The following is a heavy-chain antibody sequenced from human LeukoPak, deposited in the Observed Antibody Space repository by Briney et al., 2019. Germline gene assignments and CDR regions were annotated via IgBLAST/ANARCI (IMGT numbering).Heavy chain of an antibody. CDR3: ARHPFSSTWYGLFDY. Sequence: SETLSLTCAVYGGSFSGYYWSWIRQPPGKGLEWIGEINHSGSTNYNPSLKSRVTISVDTSKNQFSLKLSSVTAADTAVYYCARHPFSSTWYGLFDYWGQGTLVTVSS. CDR1: GGSFSGYY. CDR2: INHSGST. D-gene: IGHD6-13*01. V-gene: IGHV4-34*01. J-gene: IGHJ4*02.